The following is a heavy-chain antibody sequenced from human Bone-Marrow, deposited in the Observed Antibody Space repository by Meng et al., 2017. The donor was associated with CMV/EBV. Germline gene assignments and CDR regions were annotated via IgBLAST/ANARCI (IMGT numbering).Heavy chain of an antibody. Sequence: SLKISCAASGFTFDDYAMHWVRQAPGKGLEWVSGISWNSGSIGYADSVKGRFTISRDNAKNSLYLQMNSLRAEDTAVYYCARADGSEYSSSSGLGGIDYWGQGTLVTVSS. CDR1: GFTFDDYA. J-gene: IGHJ4*02. V-gene: IGHV3-9*01. CDR2: ISWNSGSI. CDR3: ARADGSEYSSSSGLGGIDY. D-gene: IGHD6-6*01.